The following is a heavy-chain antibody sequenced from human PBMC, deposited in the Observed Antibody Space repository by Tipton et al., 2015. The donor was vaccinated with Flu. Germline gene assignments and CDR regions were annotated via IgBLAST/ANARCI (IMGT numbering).Heavy chain of an antibody. CDR1: GDSIGSDYY. Sequence: TLSLTCSVSGDSIGSDYYWGWIRQPPGKGLEWIGNIHHTGITYYNPTLKSRVTISVDKSRNQFSLRLISVTAADTAVYYCAKSTYYYGSGSSDYWGQGTLVAVSS. CDR2: IHHTGIT. CDR3: AKSTYYYGSGSSDY. V-gene: IGHV4-38-2*01. D-gene: IGHD3-10*01. J-gene: IGHJ4*02.